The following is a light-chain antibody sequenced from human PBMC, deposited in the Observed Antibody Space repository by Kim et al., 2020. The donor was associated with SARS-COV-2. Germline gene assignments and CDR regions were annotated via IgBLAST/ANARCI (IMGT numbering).Light chain of an antibody. Sequence: SPGERATLACRASQSVSKYYLAWYQQRRSQAPRLLLYSASVRATGVPDRFSGSGSETDFTLTISRLEPEDFAVYYCQYYFSSPLTFGGGTKVDIK. CDR1: QSVSKYY. V-gene: IGKV3-20*01. CDR3: QYYFSSPLT. CDR2: SAS. J-gene: IGKJ4*01.